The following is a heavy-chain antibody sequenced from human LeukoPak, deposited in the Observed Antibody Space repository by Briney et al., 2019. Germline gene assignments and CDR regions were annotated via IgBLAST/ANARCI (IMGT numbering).Heavy chain of an antibody. CDR3: AKDLKWFGELLTSGFDY. J-gene: IGHJ4*02. D-gene: IGHD3-10*01. Sequence: GGSLRLSCAASGFTFSSYGMHWVRQAPGKGLEGVAFIRYDGSNKYYADSVKGRFTISRDNSKNTLYLQMNSLRAEDTAVYYCAKDLKWFGELLTSGFDYWGQGTLVTVSS. V-gene: IGHV3-30*02. CDR1: GFTFSSYG. CDR2: IRYDGSNK.